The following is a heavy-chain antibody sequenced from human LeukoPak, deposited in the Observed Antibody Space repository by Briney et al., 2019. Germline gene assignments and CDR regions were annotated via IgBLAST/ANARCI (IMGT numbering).Heavy chain of an antibody. J-gene: IGHJ3*02. V-gene: IGHV3-15*01. CDR3: TTRAGITGTIHAFDI. Sequence: GGSLRLSCAASGFSFSNAWMSWVRQAPGKGLEWVGRIKSKTDGGTTDYAAPVKGRFTISRDDSKNTLYLQMNSLKTEDTAVYYCTTRAGITGTIHAFDIWGQGTMVTVSS. D-gene: IGHD1-7*01. CDR1: GFSFSNAW. CDR2: IKSKTDGGTT.